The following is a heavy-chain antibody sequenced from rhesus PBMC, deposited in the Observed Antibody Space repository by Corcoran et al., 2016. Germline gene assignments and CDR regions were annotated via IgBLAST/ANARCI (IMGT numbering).Heavy chain of an antibody. Sequence: QVQLQESGPGLVKPSETLSLTCAVSGGSISGGYYWGWIRQHPGKGLEWIGNIYGKIASTYYNPSLRSQVTISKDTAKNQFSLKLSSVTAADTAVYYCARGWYWRASLDVWGRGVLVTVSS. D-gene: IGHD3-22*01. CDR2: IYGKIAST. V-gene: IGHV4S7*01. CDR1: GGSISGGYY. J-gene: IGHJ5-2*02. CDR3: ARGWYWRASLDV.